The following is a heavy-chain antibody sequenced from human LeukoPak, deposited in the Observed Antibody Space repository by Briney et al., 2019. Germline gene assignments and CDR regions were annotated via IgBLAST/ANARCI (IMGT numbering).Heavy chain of an antibody. CDR2: ISGSGGST. CDR3: AKGGPAGWYGVSTDAFDI. V-gene: IGHV3-23*01. Sequence: GGSLRLSCAASGFTFSSYAMSWVRQAPGKGLEWVSAISGSGGSTYYADSVKGRFTISRDNSKNTLYLQMNSLSAEDTAVYYCAKGGPAGWYGVSTDAFDIWGQGTMVTVSS. J-gene: IGHJ3*02. CDR1: GFTFSSYA. D-gene: IGHD6-19*01.